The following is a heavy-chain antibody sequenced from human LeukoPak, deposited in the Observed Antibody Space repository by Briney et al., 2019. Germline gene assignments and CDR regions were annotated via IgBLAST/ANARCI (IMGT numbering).Heavy chain of an antibody. CDR3: ARDHVLAAAGYFDY. J-gene: IGHJ4*02. Sequence: PGGSLRLSCAASGFTFSIYSVNWVRQAPGKGLEWVPSISSSGSYIYYADSVKGRFTISRDNAKNSLYLQMNSLRAEDTAVYYCARDHVLAAAGYFDYWGQGTLVTVSS. D-gene: IGHD6-13*01. V-gene: IGHV3-21*01. CDR2: ISSSGSYI. CDR1: GFTFSIYS.